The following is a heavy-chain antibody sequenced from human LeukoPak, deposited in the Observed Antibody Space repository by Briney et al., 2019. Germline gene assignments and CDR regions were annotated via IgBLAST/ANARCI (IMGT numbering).Heavy chain of an antibody. D-gene: IGHD5-18*01. CDR2: INSDGSGT. J-gene: IGHJ3*02. V-gene: IGHV3-74*01. CDR1: GFTFSSYW. Sequence: PVGSLRLSCAASGFTFSSYWMHWVRQAPGRGLVWVSRINSDGSGTSYADSVKGRFTISRDNAKNTLYLQMNSLRAEDTAVYYCARSRGYKDAFDIWGQGTMVTVSS. CDR3: ARSRGYKDAFDI.